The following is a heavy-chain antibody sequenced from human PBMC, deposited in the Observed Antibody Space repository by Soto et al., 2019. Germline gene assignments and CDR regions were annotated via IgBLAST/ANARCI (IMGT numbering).Heavy chain of an antibody. J-gene: IGHJ4*02. CDR1: GYMFTTRW. Sequence: PGESLKISCKGSGYMFTTRWIAWVRQKPGKGLELMGVIFPADSDVRYSPSFQGQVTISADKSVDTAYLQWNSLKASDTAIYYCARRLNWNCDYWGQGTQVT. CDR2: IFPADSDV. CDR3: ARRLNWNCDY. D-gene: IGHD1-7*01. V-gene: IGHV5-51*01.